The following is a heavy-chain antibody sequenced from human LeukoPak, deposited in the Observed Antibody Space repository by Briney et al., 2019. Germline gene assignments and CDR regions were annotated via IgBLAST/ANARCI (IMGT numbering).Heavy chain of an antibody. J-gene: IGHJ4*02. D-gene: IGHD3-3*01. Sequence: GGSLRLSCAASGFTFDDYAMHWVRQAPGKGLEWVSGISWNSGSIGYADSVKGRFTISRDNSKNTLYLQMNSLRAEDTAVYYCAKSSDFWRGPFDYWGQGTLVTVSS. V-gene: IGHV3-9*01. CDR1: GFTFDDYA. CDR2: ISWNSGSI. CDR3: AKSSDFWRGPFDY.